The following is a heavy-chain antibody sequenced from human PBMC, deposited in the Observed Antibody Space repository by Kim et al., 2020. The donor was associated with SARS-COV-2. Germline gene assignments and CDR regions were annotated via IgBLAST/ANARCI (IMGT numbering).Heavy chain of an antibody. V-gene: IGHV3-30*02. CDR3: AKVGDHYLIDSLDY. J-gene: IGHJ4*02. D-gene: IGHD2-21*02. Sequence: YADVVKDRFTLSRENSKKTLYLKMNSLRAEDTAVYFCAKVGDHYLIDSLDYWGPGTLVTVSS.